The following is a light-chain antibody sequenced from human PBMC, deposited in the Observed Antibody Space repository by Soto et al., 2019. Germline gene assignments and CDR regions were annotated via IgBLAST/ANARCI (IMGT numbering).Light chain of an antibody. CDR1: SSNIGSNA. J-gene: IGLJ1*01. CDR3: AAWDDSLNGLV. Sequence: QSVLTQPPSASGTPGQRVTISCSGSSSNIGSNAVNWYHQLPGAAPKVLIYSNHQRPSGVPDRFSGSKSGTSASLASSGLQAEDEADYYWAAWDDSLNGLVCGTGTKVTVL. V-gene: IGLV1-44*01. CDR2: SNH.